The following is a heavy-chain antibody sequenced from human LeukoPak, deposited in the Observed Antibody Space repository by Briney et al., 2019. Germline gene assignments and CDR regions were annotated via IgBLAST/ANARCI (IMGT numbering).Heavy chain of an antibody. J-gene: IGHJ3*02. D-gene: IGHD6-19*01. CDR3: ASLLLGSGWYPDAFDI. V-gene: IGHV4-59*01. Sequence: SSETLSLTCTVSGGSISSYYWSWIRQPPGKGLEWIGYIYYGGSTNYNPSLKSRVTISVDTSKNQFSLKLSSVTAADTAVYYCASLLLGSGWYPDAFDIWGQGTMVTVSS. CDR2: IYYGGST. CDR1: GGSISSYY.